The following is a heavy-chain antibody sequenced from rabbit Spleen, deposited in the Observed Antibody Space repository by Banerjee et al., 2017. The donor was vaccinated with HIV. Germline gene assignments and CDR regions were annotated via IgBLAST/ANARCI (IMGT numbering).Heavy chain of an antibody. J-gene: IGHJ6*01. CDR2: IFTGNVKT. Sequence: QEQLVESGGGLVKPGGNLTFTCTVSGFSFSSNWICWVRQAPGKGLEWIGCIFTGNVKTYYASWAAGRFTISRTSSTTVTLQMTSLTAADTATHFCARAAPGSDSNLNFGMDLWGPGTLVTVS. CDR1: GFSFSSNW. V-gene: IGHV1S45*01. CDR3: ARAAPGSDSNLNFGMDL. D-gene: IGHD4-2*01.